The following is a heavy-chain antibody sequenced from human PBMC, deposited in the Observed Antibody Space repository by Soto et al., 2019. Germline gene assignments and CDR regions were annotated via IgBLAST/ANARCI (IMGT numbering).Heavy chain of an antibody. V-gene: IGHV1-18*01. Sequence: QVQLVQSGAEVKKPGASVRVSCQTSAYTFTNYAVSWVRQAPGQGLEWMGWISGDNGNTIYAQKFQGRVTMTTDTSTRKPYMELRSLRSDDTAVYYCATGLLGYCSGGSCYSDSWGQGTLVTVSS. CDR3: ATGLLGYCSGGSCYSDS. CDR1: AYTFTNYA. J-gene: IGHJ4*02. CDR2: ISGDNGNT. D-gene: IGHD2-15*01.